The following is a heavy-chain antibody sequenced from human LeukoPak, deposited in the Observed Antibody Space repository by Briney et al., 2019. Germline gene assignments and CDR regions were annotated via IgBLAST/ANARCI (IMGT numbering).Heavy chain of an antibody. J-gene: IGHJ4*02. Sequence: PSETLSLTCTVSGGSISSYYWSWIRQPPGKGLEWFGYIYDSGTTNYNPSLKSRVTISVDTSKNQFSLNLSSVTAADTAVYYCARASVLLSADYWGQGTLVTVSS. D-gene: IGHD3-16*01. CDR1: GGSISSYY. CDR3: ARASVLLSADY. V-gene: IGHV4-59*01. CDR2: IYDSGTT.